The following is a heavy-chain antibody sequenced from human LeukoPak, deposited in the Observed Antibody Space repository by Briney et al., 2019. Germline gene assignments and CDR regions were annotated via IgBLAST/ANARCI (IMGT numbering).Heavy chain of an antibody. Sequence: ASVKVSCKASGYTFTGYYMHWVRQAPGQGLEWMGWINPNSGGTNYAQKFQGRVTMTRDTSISTAYMELSRLRSDDTAVYYCAYRGGFLRSFGAFDIWGQGTMVTVSS. CDR3: AYRGGFLRSFGAFDI. V-gene: IGHV1-2*02. CDR1: GYTFTGYY. J-gene: IGHJ3*02. CDR2: INPNSGGT. D-gene: IGHD1-26*01.